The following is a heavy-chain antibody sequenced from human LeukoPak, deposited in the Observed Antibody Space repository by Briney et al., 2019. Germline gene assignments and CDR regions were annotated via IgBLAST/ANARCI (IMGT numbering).Heavy chain of an antibody. D-gene: IGHD1-26*01. Sequence: SETLSLTCTVSGGSISSYYWTWIRQPPGKTLEWIGYSYYSGSTKYNPSLKSRVTISVDTSNNQFSLNLRSVTAADTAVYYCATTTSGGDAFDIWGQGTMVTVSS. J-gene: IGHJ3*02. V-gene: IGHV4-59*01. CDR1: GGSISSYY. CDR3: ATTTSGGDAFDI. CDR2: SYYSGST.